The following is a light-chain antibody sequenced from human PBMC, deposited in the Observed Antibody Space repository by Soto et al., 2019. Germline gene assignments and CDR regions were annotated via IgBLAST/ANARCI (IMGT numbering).Light chain of an antibody. J-gene: IGLJ2*01. V-gene: IGLV2-14*02. CDR1: SSDVGTYYF. CDR2: EGT. Sequence: QSALTQPASVSGSLGQSITISCTGSSSDVGTYYFVSWYQQHPGKVPKLMIYEGTKRPSGVSDRFSGSKSGNTASMTISGLQAEDEANYYCCSYTSSSIVVFGGGTKLTVL. CDR3: CSYTSSSIVV.